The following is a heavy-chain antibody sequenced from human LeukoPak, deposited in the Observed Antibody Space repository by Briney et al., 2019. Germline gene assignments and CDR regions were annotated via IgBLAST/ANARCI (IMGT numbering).Heavy chain of an antibody. CDR3: AKSPSYIVVVPAANRNNWFDP. D-gene: IGHD2-2*01. CDR2: ISGSGGST. J-gene: IGHJ5*02. Sequence: PGGSLRLSCAASGFTFSSYAMSWVRQAPGKGLEWVSAISGSGGSTYYADSVKGRFTISRDNSKNTLYLQMNSLRAEDTAVYYCAKSPSYIVVVPAANRNNWFDPWGQGTLVTVSS. V-gene: IGHV3-23*01. CDR1: GFTFSSYA.